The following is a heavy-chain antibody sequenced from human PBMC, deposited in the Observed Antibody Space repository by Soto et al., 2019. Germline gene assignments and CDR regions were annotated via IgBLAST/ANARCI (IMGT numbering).Heavy chain of an antibody. V-gene: IGHV1-18*01. CDR3: ARGRYGDY. J-gene: IGHJ4*02. Sequence: QVHLVQSGDEVKKPGASVKGSCKCSEYTFTSYGITWVRQAPGQGLEWMGWISAHNDNTDYAQKLQGRVTVTRDTSTSTAYMELRSLRSDDAAVYYCARGRYGDYWGQGALVTVSS. CDR2: ISAHNDNT. CDR1: EYTFTSYG. D-gene: IGHD1-1*01.